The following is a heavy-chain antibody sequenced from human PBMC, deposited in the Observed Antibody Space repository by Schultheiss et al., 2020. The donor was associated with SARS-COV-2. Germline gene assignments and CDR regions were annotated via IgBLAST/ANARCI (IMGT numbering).Heavy chain of an antibody. Sequence: GGSLRLSCAASGFTFSSYSMNWVRQAPGKGLEWVSSISSSSSYIYYADSVKGRFTISRDNSKNTLYLQMNSLRAEDTAVYYCAKDLGWELLGLDYWGQGTLVTVSS. V-gene: IGHV3-21*04. CDR1: GFTFSSYS. CDR3: AKDLGWELLGLDY. J-gene: IGHJ4*02. D-gene: IGHD1-26*01. CDR2: ISSSSSYI.